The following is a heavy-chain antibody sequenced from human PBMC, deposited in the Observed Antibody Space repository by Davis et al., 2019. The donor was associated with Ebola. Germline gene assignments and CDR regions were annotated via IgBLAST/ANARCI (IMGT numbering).Heavy chain of an antibody. CDR1: GGSISSGGYS. V-gene: IGHV4-30-2*01. J-gene: IGHJ4*02. Sequence: PSETLSLTCAVSGGSISSGGYSWSWIRQPPGKGLEWIGYIYHSGSTYYNPSLKSRVTISVDRSKNQFSLKLSSVTAADTAVYYGASSYDSSGFDYWGQGTLVTVSS. D-gene: IGHD3-22*01. CDR2: IYHSGST. CDR3: ASSYDSSGFDY.